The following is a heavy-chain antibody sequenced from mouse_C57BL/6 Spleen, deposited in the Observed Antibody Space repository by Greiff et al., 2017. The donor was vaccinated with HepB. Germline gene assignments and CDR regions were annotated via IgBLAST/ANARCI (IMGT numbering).Heavy chain of an antibody. Sequence: VQLQQSGAELVKPGASVKISCKASGYAFSSYWMNWVKQRPGKGLEWIGQIYPGDGDTNYNGKFKGKATLTADKSSSTAYMQLSSLTSEDSAVYFCARGATTGVAPYAMDYWGQGTSVTVSS. CDR1: GYAFSSYW. D-gene: IGHD1-1*01. J-gene: IGHJ4*01. V-gene: IGHV1-80*01. CDR3: ARGATTGVAPYAMDY. CDR2: IYPGDGDT.